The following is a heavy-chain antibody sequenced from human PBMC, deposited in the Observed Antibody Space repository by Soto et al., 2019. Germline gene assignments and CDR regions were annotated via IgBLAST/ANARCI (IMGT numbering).Heavy chain of an antibody. CDR1: GFTFSDYY. CDR3: ARDTSSREATPLDY. V-gene: IGHV3-11*06. Sequence: QVQLVESGGGLVKPGGSLRLSCAASGFTFSDYYMSWIRQAPGKGLEWVSYISSSRSYTNYADSVKGRFTISRDNAKNSLYLQMNSLRAEDTAVYYCARDTSSREATPLDYWGQGILVTVSS. D-gene: IGHD1-26*01. J-gene: IGHJ4*02. CDR2: ISSSRSYT.